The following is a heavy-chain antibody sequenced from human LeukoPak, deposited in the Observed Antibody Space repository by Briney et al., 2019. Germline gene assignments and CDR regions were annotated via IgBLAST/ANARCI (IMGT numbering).Heavy chain of an antibody. CDR3: ARARQMYSSSSPPDY. CDR2: IYYSGST. J-gene: IGHJ4*02. CDR1: GGSISSGGYY. V-gene: IGHV4-31*03. Sequence: PSQTLSLTCTVYGGSISSGGYYWSWIRQHPGKGLEWIGYIYYSGSTYYNPSLKSRVTISVDTSKNQFSLKLSSVTAADTAVYYCARARQMYSSSSPPDYWGQGTLVTVSS. D-gene: IGHD6-6*01.